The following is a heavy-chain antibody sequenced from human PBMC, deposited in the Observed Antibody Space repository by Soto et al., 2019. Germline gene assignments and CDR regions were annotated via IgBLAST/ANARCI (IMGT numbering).Heavy chain of an antibody. D-gene: IGHD3-3*01. CDR1: GYTFTSYG. V-gene: IGHV1-18*01. CDR2: ISAYNGNT. CDR3: ARDIFGDDFWSGYPSSYYYYYGMDV. Sequence: GASVKVSCKASGYTFTSYGISWVRQAPGQGLEWMGWISAYNGNTNYAQKLQGRVTMTTDTSTSTAYMELRSLRSDDTAVYYCARDIFGDDFWSGYPSSYYYYYGMDVWGQGTTVTVSS. J-gene: IGHJ6*02.